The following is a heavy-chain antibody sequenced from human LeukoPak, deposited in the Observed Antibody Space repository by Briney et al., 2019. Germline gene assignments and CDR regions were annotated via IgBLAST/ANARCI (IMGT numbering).Heavy chain of an antibody. CDR1: GFTFSSYA. V-gene: IGHV3-20*04. CDR3: AREGSWERYYFDY. CDR2: INWNGGST. Sequence: QPGGSLRLSCAASGFTFSSYAMSWVRQAPGKGLEWVSGINWNGGSTGYADSVKGRFTISRDNAKNSLYLQMNSLRAEDTALYYCAREGSWERYYFDYWGQGTLVTVSS. J-gene: IGHJ4*02. D-gene: IGHD1-26*01.